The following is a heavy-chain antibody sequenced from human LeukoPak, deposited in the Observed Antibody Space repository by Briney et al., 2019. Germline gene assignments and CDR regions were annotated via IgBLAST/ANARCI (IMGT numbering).Heavy chain of an antibody. D-gene: IGHD2-2*01. J-gene: IGHJ6*02. CDR1: GGSISSSSYY. Sequence: SETLSLTCTVSGGSISSSSYYWGWIRQPPGKGLEWIGYIYYSGSTYYNPSLKSRVTISVDTSKNQFSLKLSSVTAADTAVYYCAREVPVPAAPFGYGMDVWGQGTTVTVSS. CDR2: IYYSGST. CDR3: AREVPVPAAPFGYGMDV. V-gene: IGHV4-30-4*08.